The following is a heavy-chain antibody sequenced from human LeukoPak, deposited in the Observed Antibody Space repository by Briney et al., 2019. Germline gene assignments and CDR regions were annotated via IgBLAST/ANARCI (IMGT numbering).Heavy chain of an antibody. Sequence: GASVKVSCKASGGTFSSYAISWVRQAPGQGLEWMGRIIPILGIANYAQKFQGRVTVTRDTSISTAYMELSGLRSEDTAVYYCARRGSPYGHYGMDVWGQGTTVTVSS. D-gene: IGHD3-16*01. CDR3: ARRGSPYGHYGMDV. CDR1: GGTFSSYA. J-gene: IGHJ6*02. V-gene: IGHV1-69*04. CDR2: IIPILGIA.